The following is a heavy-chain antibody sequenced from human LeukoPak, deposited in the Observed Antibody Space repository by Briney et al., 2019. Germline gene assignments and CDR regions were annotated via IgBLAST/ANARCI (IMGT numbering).Heavy chain of an antibody. CDR3: TRGAGWLIDY. CDR2: FYNSGRS. J-gene: IGHJ4*02. V-gene: IGHV4-59*01. Sequence: PSETLSLTCTVSDDSISDYYRGWIRQPPGKGLEWIGYFYNSGRSTYNPSLKSRVTISADTSKNHFSLKQNSVTTADTAVYYCTRGAGWLIDYWGQGILVTVSS. CDR1: DDSISDYY. D-gene: IGHD3-16*01.